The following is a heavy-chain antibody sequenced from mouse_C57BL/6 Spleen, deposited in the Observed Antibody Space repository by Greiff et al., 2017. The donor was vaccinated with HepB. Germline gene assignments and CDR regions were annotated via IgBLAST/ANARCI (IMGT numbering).Heavy chain of an antibody. CDR1: GFTFSSYG. J-gene: IGHJ4*01. Sequence: EVKLQESGGDLVKPGGSLKLSCAASGFTFSSYGMSWVRQTPDKRLEWVATICSGGSYTYYPDSVKGRFTISRDNAKNTLYLQMSSLKSEDTAMYYCARDSMGAMDYWGQGTSVTVSS. CDR2: ICSGGSYT. CDR3: ARDSMGAMDY. V-gene: IGHV5-6*01.